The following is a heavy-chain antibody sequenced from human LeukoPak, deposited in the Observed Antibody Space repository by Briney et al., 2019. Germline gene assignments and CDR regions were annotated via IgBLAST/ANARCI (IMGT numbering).Heavy chain of an antibody. D-gene: IGHD3-22*01. CDR2: TYYRSKWYN. J-gene: IGHJ4*02. Sequence: SQTLSLTSAISGDSVSSNSTAWNWIRQSPLRGLEWLGRTYYRSKWYNDYAVSVKSRITINPDTSKNQFSLQLNSVTPEDTAVYYCARDRAYYDRSGYPPAIDYWGQGTLVTVSS. CDR3: ARDRAYYDRSGYPPAIDY. V-gene: IGHV6-1*01. CDR1: GDSVSSNSTA.